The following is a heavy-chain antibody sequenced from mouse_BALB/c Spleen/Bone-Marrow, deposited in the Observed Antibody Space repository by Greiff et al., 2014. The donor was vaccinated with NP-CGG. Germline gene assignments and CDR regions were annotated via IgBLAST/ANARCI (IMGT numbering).Heavy chain of an antibody. J-gene: IGHJ1*01. Sequence: QVQLKDSGPGLVAPSQSLSITCPVSGFSLNSYGVHWVRQPPGKGLEWLGVIWAGGSTNYNSALMSRLSISKDNSKSQVFLKMNSLQTDDTAMYYCARVYLWYFDVWGAGTTVTVSS. D-gene: IGHD2-3*01. CDR2: IWAGGST. CDR1: GFSLNSYG. CDR3: ARVYLWYFDV. V-gene: IGHV2-9*02.